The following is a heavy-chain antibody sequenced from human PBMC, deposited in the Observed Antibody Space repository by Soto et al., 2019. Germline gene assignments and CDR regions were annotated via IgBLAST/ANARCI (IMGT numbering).Heavy chain of an antibody. J-gene: IGHJ5*02. CDR1: GLAVSTDY. CDR2: IYVGGGT. Sequence: EVHLVESEGDLVQPGGSLRLSCAASGLAVSTDYMTWVRQAPGKGLEWVSLIYVGGGTYYADSVKGRFTISRDNSNSTLYLQMNSLRAEDTAVYYCAVYAARHWFGPWGQGTLVTVSS. V-gene: IGHV3-66*01. D-gene: IGHD6-6*01. CDR3: AVYAARHWFGP.